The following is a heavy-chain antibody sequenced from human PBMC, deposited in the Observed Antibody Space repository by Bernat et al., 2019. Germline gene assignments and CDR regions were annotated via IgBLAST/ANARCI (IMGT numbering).Heavy chain of an antibody. CDR1: GFTFSSYS. CDR3: AREPTYYYDSSGYYEDY. J-gene: IGHJ4*02. CDR2: ISSSSSYI. D-gene: IGHD3-22*01. Sequence: EVQLVESGGGLVKPGGSLRLSCAASGFTFSSYSMNWVRQAPGKGLEWVSSISSSSSYIYYADSVKGRFTISRDNAKNSLYLQMNSLRAEDTAVDYCAREPTYYYDSSGYYEDYWGQGTLVTVSS. V-gene: IGHV3-21*01.